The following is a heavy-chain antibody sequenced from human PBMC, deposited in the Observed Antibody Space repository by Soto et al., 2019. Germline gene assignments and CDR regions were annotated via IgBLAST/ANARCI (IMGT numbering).Heavy chain of an antibody. V-gene: IGHV3-53*04. CDR2: IYSGGST. Sequence: EVQLVESGGGLVQPGGSLRLSCAASGFTVSSNYMSWVRQAPGKGLEWVSVIYSGGSTYYADSVKGRFTISRHNSKNTVYLQMKSLRAEDTAVYYCARDAWGPTARNCSSTSCYAGDYYYYMDVWGKGTTVTVSS. CDR3: ARDAWGPTARNCSSTSCYAGDYYYYMDV. CDR1: GFTVSSNY. D-gene: IGHD2-2*01. J-gene: IGHJ6*03.